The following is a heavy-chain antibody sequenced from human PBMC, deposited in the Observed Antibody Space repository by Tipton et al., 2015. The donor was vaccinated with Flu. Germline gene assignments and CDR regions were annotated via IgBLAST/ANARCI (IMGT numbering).Heavy chain of an antibody. Sequence: GSLRLSCAASGFTFSSYGMHWVRQVPGKGLEWVTFIQNDETKKYYVDSVKGRFTIYRDNSKNTLYLQMNSLRPEDTAVYYCACLPNPLGGDYADYWGQGTLVTVSS. CDR1: GFTFSSYG. J-gene: IGHJ4*02. CDR3: ACLPNPLGGDYADY. V-gene: IGHV3-30*02. CDR2: IQNDETKK. D-gene: IGHD3-3*01.